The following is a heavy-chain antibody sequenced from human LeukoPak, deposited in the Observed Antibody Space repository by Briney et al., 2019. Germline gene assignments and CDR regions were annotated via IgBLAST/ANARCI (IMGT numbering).Heavy chain of an antibody. V-gene: IGHV3-23*01. CDR2: ISGGGDNT. CDR1: GFIFRSYA. J-gene: IGHJ6*02. Sequence: PGGSLRLSCAASGFIFRSYAMSWVRQAPGKGGEWVSAISGGGDNTYYAASVKGRFTTTRDNSKNTLYLQMNSLRAEDTALYYCATPRSSYYYYGMDVWGQGTTVIVSS. CDR3: ATPRSSYYYYGMDV.